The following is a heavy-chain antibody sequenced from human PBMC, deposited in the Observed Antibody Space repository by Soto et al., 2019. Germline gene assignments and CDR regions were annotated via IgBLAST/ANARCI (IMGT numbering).Heavy chain of an antibody. CDR1: GFTFSSYA. CDR3: AKDLAPFYYDSSGYHFDY. V-gene: IGHV3-23*01. J-gene: IGHJ4*02. CDR2: ISGSGGST. Sequence: PGGSLRLSCAASGFTFSSYAMSWVRQAPGKGLEWVSAISGSGGSTYYADSVKGRFTISRDNSKNTLYLQMNSLRAEDTAVYYCAKDLAPFYYDSSGYHFDYWGQGTLVTV. D-gene: IGHD3-22*01.